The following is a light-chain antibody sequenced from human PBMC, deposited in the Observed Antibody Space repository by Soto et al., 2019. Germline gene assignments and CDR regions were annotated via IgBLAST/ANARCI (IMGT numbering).Light chain of an antibody. J-gene: IGKJ1*01. V-gene: IGKV3-20*01. CDR2: DGS. CDR3: QHYNSYSEA. CDR1: QSVGSNY. Sequence: EIVLTQSPGTLSLSPGERATLSCRASQSVGSNYLAWYQQKPGQAPRLLIYDGSSRATGIPDRISGSGSGTDFTLTISRLEPEDFATYYCQHYNSYSEAFGQGTKVELK.